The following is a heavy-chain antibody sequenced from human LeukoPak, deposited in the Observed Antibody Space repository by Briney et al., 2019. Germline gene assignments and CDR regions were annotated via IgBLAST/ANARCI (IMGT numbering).Heavy chain of an antibody. CDR1: RGSISSYY. V-gene: IGHV4-59*08. D-gene: IGHD4-23*01. CDR3: ARHGDLLRTTVVNRHFDC. Sequence: SETLSLTCTVSRGSISSYYWSWIRQPPGKGLEWIGYICYSGSTNYNPSLKSRVTISVDTSKNQFSLKLSSVTAADTAVYYCARHGDLLRTTVVNRHFDCWGQGTLVTVSS. CDR2: ICYSGST. J-gene: IGHJ4*02.